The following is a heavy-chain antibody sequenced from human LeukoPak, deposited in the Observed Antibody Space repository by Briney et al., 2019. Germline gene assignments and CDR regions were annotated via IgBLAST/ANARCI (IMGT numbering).Heavy chain of an antibody. CDR3: ARGGIVGSRTNWFDP. CDR2: IYYIGST. CDR1: GGSIRSYY. J-gene: IGHJ5*02. Sequence: SETLSLTCTVSGGSIRSYYWSWVRQPPGKGLECIGYIYYIGSTNYNPSLKSRVTISLDTSKSQFSLKLTSVTPADTAVYYCARGGIVGSRTNWFDPWGQGILVTVSS. D-gene: IGHD1-26*01. V-gene: IGHV4-59*01.